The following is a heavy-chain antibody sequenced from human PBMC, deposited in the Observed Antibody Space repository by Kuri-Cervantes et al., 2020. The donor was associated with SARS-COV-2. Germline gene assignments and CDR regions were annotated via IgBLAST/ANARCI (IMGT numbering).Heavy chain of an antibody. Sequence: GGSLRLSCAASGFTLGSYEMNWVRQAPGKGLEWVSAISGSGGSTYYADSVKGRFTISRDNSKNTLYLQMNSLRAEDTAVYYCAKDLGRPNWFDPWGQGTLVTVSS. CDR2: ISGSGGST. CDR1: GFTLGSYE. J-gene: IGHJ5*02. V-gene: IGHV3-23*01. CDR3: AKDLGRPNWFDP.